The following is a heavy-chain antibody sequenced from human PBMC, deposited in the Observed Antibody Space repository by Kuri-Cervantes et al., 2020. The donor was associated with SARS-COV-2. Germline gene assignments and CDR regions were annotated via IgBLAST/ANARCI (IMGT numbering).Heavy chain of an antibody. Sequence: SGPTLVKPTQTLTLTCTFSGFSLSTSGMCVSWIRQPPGKALEWLARIDWDDDTFYNASLKTRLTISKDTSKKQVVLTMTNMDPVDTATYYCARTNSGDYLNWSDPWGQGILVTVSS. D-gene: IGHD1-26*01. CDR1: GFSLSTSGMC. CDR3: ARTNSGDYLNWSDP. J-gene: IGHJ5*02. V-gene: IGHV2-70*17. CDR2: IDWDDDT.